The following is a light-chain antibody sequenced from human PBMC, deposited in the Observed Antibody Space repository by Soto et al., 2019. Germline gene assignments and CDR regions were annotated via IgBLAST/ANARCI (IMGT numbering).Light chain of an antibody. CDR3: QQRSNGYT. J-gene: IGKJ2*01. Sequence: EIVLTQSPAPLSLSPGERATLSCRASQSVSSYLAWYQQKPGQAPRLLIYDASNRATGIPARFSGSGSGTDFTLTNSSLEPEDFAVYYCQQRSNGYTFGQGTKLEIK. CDR2: DAS. CDR1: QSVSSY. V-gene: IGKV3-11*01.